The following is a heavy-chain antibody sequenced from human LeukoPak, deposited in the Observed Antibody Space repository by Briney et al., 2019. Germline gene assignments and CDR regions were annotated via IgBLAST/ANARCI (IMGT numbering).Heavy chain of an antibody. D-gene: IGHD3-10*01. Sequence: PGGSLRLSCAASGFTFSSYGMHWVRQAPGKGLEWVAFIRYDGSNKYYADSVKGRFTISRDNSKNTLYLQMNSLRAEDTAVYYCAKDVTHGLGSYWPQYFDYWGQGTLVTVSS. V-gene: IGHV3-30*02. CDR3: AKDVTHGLGSYWPQYFDY. CDR1: GFTFSSYG. J-gene: IGHJ4*02. CDR2: IRYDGSNK.